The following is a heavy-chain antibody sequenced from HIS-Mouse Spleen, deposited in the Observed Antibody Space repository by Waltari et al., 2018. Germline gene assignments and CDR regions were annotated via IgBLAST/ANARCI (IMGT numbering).Heavy chain of an antibody. CDR1: GGTFSSYA. CDR3: ATRQHDSYDAFDI. Sequence: QVQLVQSGAEVKKPGSSVKVSCKASGGTFSSYAISWVRQAPGQGLEWMGRIIPILGIANYAPKFQGRVTITADKSTSTAYMELSSLRSEDTAVYYCATRQHDSYDAFDIWGQGTMVTVSS. CDR2: IIPILGIA. V-gene: IGHV1-69*04. J-gene: IGHJ3*02. D-gene: IGHD3-3*01.